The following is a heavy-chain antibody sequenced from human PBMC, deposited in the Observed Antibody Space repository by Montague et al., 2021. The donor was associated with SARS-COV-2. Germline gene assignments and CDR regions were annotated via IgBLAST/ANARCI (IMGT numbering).Heavy chain of an antibody. J-gene: IGHJ4*02. Sequence: SLRLSCAASGFTFSSYSMNWVRQAPGKGLEWVSSISSSSSYIYYADSVKGRFTISRDNAKNSLYLQMNSLRAEDTAVYCCARDLTTVTSKYFDYWGQGTLVTVSS. CDR2: ISSSSSYI. CDR3: ARDLTTVTSKYFDY. CDR1: GFTFSSYS. D-gene: IGHD4-17*01. V-gene: IGHV3-21*01.